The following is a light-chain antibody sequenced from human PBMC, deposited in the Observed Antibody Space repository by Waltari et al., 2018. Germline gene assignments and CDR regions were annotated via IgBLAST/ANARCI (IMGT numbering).Light chain of an antibody. CDR1: RSDVGGYNS. CDR2: AVT. CDR3: SSYTSSNTLG. Sequence: QSALTPPASVSGSPGQPITISCTGTRSDVGGYNSVLWYQQHPGKAPKLMIYAVTNRPSGVSNRFSGSKSGNTASLTISGLQAEDEADYYCSSYTSSNTLGFGTGTKVTVL. J-gene: IGLJ1*01. V-gene: IGLV2-14*03.